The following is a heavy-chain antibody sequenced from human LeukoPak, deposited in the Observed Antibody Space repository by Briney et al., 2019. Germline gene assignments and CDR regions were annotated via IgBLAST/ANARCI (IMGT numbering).Heavy chain of an antibody. J-gene: IGHJ4*02. CDR2: INQDGSDK. D-gene: IGHD6-13*01. Sequence: GGSLRLSCAASGFTFSTYWMNWVRQPPGKGLEWVANINQDGSDKYYVDSVKGRFTISRDNAKNSLYLQMNSLRAEDTAVYYCARGLAAARTFHYWGQGTLVTVSS. CDR1: GFTFSTYW. CDR3: ARGLAAARTFHY. V-gene: IGHV3-7*04.